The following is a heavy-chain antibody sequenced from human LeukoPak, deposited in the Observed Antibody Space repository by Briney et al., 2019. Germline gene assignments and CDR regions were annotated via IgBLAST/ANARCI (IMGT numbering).Heavy chain of an antibody. V-gene: IGHV4-34*01. CDR3: ARGRILTGYYSHDY. CDR1: GGSFSGYY. Sequence: SETLSLTCAVYGGSFSGYYWSWIRQPPGKGLEWIGEINHSGSTNYNPSLKSRVTISVDTSKNQFSLKLSSVTAADTAVYYCARGRILTGYYSHDYWGQGTLVTVSS. D-gene: IGHD3-9*01. J-gene: IGHJ4*02. CDR2: INHSGST.